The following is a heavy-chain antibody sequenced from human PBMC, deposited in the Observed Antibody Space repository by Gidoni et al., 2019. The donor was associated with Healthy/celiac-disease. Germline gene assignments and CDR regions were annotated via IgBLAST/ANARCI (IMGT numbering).Heavy chain of an antibody. D-gene: IGHD2-2*01. CDR2: IYYSGST. J-gene: IGHJ4*02. CDR1: GGSIRSYY. V-gene: IGHV4-59*01. CDR3: ARGWNVPAAMEYYFDY. Sequence: QVQLQESGPGLVKPSETLSLTCPVSGGSIRSYYWSWSRQPPGKGLEWIGYIYYSGSTNYNPSLKSRVTISVDTSKNQFSLKLSSVTAADTAVYYCARGWNVPAAMEYYFDYWGQGTLVTVSS.